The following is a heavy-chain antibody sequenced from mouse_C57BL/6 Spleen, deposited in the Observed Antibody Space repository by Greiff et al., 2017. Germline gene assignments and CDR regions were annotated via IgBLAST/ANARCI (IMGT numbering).Heavy chain of an antibody. V-gene: IGHV5-17*01. CDR3: ARGTGNDWYFDV. D-gene: IGHD4-1*01. J-gene: IGHJ1*03. Sequence: EVKLVESGGGLVKPGGSLKLSCAASGFTFSDYGMHWVRQAPEKGLEWVAYISSGSSTIYYADTVKGRFTISRDNAKNTLFLQMTSLRSEDTAMYYCARGTGNDWYFDVWGTGTTVTVSS. CDR2: ISSGSSTI. CDR1: GFTFSDYG.